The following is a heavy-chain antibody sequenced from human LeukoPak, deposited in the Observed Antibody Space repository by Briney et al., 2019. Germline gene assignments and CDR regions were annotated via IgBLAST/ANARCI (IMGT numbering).Heavy chain of an antibody. V-gene: IGHV3-9*01. CDR3: AKGGSGYYKSFFDY. CDR2: ISWNSGSI. Sequence: GRSLRLSCAASGFTFDDYAMHWVRQAPGKGLEGVSGISWNSGSIGYADSVKGRFTISRDNAKNSLYLQMNSLRAEDTALYYCAKGGSGYYKSFFDYWGQGTLVTVSS. CDR1: GFTFDDYA. J-gene: IGHJ4*02. D-gene: IGHD3-3*01.